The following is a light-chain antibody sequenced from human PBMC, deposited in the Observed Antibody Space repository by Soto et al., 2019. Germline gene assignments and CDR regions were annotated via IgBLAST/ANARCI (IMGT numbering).Light chain of an antibody. Sequence: EVVLTQSPGTLALSRGERATLSCRASQSVSSSYLAWYQHRPGQAPRLLIFGASSRATGIPDRFSGTGSGTDFTLTISRLEPEDFAVYYCQLYGNSPWTFGQGTKVEIK. V-gene: IGKV3-20*01. CDR3: QLYGNSPWT. CDR2: GAS. CDR1: QSVSSSY. J-gene: IGKJ1*01.